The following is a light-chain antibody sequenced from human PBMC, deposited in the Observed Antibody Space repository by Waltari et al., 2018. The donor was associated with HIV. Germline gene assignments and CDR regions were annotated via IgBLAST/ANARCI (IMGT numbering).Light chain of an antibody. CDR2: DAS. CDR3: QQRNSWPRT. Sequence: EIVLTQSPATLSLSPGDRATLSCRASQSVNRYLAWYQQKPGQAPRLLIDDASSRATGIPARFSGSGSGTDFTLTISSLEPEDFAVYYCQQRNSWPRTFGQGTRVEGK. CDR1: QSVNRY. J-gene: IGKJ1*01. V-gene: IGKV3-11*01.